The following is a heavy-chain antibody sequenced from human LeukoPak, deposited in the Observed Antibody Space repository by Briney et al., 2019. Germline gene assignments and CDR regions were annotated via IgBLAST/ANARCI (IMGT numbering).Heavy chain of an antibody. CDR1: GFTFSSYG. D-gene: IGHD3-10*01. J-gene: IGHJ4*02. Sequence: GGSLRLSCAASGFTFSSYGMHWVRQAPGKGLEWVAVISYDGSNKYYADSVKGRFTISRDNSKNTLYLQMNSLRAEDTVVYYCAKGGFFTMVRGVLGGFGYWGQGTLVTVSS. CDR3: AKGGFFTMVRGVLGGFGY. CDR2: ISYDGSNK. V-gene: IGHV3-30*18.